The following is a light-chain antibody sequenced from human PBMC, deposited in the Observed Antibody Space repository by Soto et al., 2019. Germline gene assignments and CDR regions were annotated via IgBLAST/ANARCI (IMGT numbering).Light chain of an antibody. CDR3: QQYKRWPLT. J-gene: IGKJ4*01. V-gene: IGKV3-15*01. Sequence: EIEMTQSPATLSVSPGERATLSCWASQSVNTNLAWYQQKPGQAPRRLVYGASTRATGIPSRFSGSGSGTEFTLTISSLQSEDCAVYYCQQYKRWPLTFGGGTKVEIK. CDR1: QSVNTN. CDR2: GAS.